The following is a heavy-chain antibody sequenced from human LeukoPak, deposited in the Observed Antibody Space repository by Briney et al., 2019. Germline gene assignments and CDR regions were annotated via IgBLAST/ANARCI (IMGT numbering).Heavy chain of an antibody. CDR2: XSGSGGST. Sequence: GGSLRLSCAASGFTFSSYAMSWVRQAPGKGLEWVXXXSGSGGSTYYADSVKGRFTISRDNSKNTLYLQMNSLRAEDTAVYYCARVLRFLEWTARFDPWGQGTLVTVSS. CDR1: GFTFSSYA. V-gene: IGHV3-23*01. D-gene: IGHD3-3*01. J-gene: IGHJ5*02. CDR3: ARVLRFLEWTARFDP.